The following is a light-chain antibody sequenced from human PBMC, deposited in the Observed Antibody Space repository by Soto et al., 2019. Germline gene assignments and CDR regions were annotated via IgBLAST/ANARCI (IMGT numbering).Light chain of an antibody. CDR3: QQSYFSPYS. V-gene: IGKV1-39*01. Sequence: DSQMTQSPSSLSASLGDSVTITCRSSQTIGSYLHWYQQRPGKAPRLLIHSASTLQSGVPSRFRGSGSGTIFTLSISDLRPEDFATYYYQQSYFSPYSFGQGTNLDIK. CDR2: SAS. J-gene: IGKJ2*03. CDR1: QTIGSY.